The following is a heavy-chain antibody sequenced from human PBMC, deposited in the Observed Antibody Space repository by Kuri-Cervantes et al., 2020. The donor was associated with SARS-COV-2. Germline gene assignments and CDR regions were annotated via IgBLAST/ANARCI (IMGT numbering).Heavy chain of an antibody. J-gene: IGHJ5*02. Sequence: GGSLRLSCAASGFTFSSYAMHWVRQAPGKGLEWVAVISYDGSNKYYADSVKGRFTISRDNSKNTLYLQMNSLRAEDTAVYYCARQVTIFGVVAQNWFDPWGQGTLVTVSS. D-gene: IGHD3-3*01. CDR1: GFTFSSYA. CDR2: ISYDGSNK. CDR3: ARQVTIFGVVAQNWFDP. V-gene: IGHV3-30-3*01.